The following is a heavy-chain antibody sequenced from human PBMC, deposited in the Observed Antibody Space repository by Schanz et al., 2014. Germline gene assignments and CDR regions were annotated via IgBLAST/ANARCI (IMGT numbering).Heavy chain of an antibody. CDR2: ISNDGSIK. CDR3: ARDFDDRRGYGSGYWLGDCMDV. J-gene: IGHJ6*02. V-gene: IGHV3-30-3*01. Sequence: QVQLVESGGGLVQPGGSLRLSCAASGFTFSSYAMSWVRQPAGKGLEWVARISNDGSIKYYADSVEGRVTIYRDNSRNALYLQMNSLSAEDTAVYYCARDFDDRRGYGSGYWLGDCMDVWGRGTTVTVAS. D-gene: IGHD3-10*01. CDR1: GFTFSSYA.